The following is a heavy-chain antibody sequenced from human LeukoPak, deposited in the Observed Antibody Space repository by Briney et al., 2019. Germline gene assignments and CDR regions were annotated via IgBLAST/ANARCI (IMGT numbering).Heavy chain of an antibody. J-gene: IGHJ4*02. CDR3: ASMICSTTSCWIDY. CDR1: GGTFSSYA. Sequence: SVKVSCKASGGTFSSYAISWVRQAPGQGLEWMGGIIPIFGTANYAQKFQGRVTITADESTSTAYMELSSLRAEDTAVYYCASMICSTTSCWIDYWGQGTLVTVSS. D-gene: IGHD2-2*01. V-gene: IGHV1-69*13. CDR2: IIPIFGTA.